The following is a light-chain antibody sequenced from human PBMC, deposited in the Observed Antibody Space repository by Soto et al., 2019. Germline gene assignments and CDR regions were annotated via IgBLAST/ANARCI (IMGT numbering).Light chain of an antibody. CDR2: EAS. CDR3: HQYNDGPGGT. CDR1: QSVSSN. Sequence: EIVMTQSPATLSVSPGERATLSCRASQSVSSNLAWYQQKPGQAPRLLIYEASTRAADIPVRFSGTGYGREFTLTISSLQSEDFAVYYCHQYNDGPGGTCGQGTRVGVK. J-gene: IGKJ1*01. V-gene: IGKV3-15*01.